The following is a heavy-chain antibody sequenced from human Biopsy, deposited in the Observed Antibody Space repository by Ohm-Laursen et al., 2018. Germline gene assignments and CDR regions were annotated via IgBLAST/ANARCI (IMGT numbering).Heavy chain of an antibody. V-gene: IGHV4-59*08. CDR1: GDSINSSY. CDR3: ARRGSGGRSFDY. J-gene: IGHJ4*02. CDR2: ISNSGNT. D-gene: IGHD2-15*01. Sequence: TLSLTCTVSGDSINSSYWSWIRQAPGKGLEWIGFISNSGNTDYNPSLKSRVTISADTSKNQFSLKLGSVTVADTAVFYCARRGSGGRSFDYWGQGSLVTVSS.